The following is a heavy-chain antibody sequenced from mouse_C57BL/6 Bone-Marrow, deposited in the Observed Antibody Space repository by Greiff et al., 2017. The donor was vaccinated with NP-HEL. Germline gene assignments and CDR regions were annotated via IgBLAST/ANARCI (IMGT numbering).Heavy chain of an antibody. Sequence: EVMLVESVAELVRPGASVKLSCTASGFNIKNTYMHWVKQRPEQGLEWIGRIDPANGNTKYAPKFQGKATITADTSSNTAYLQLSSLTSEDTAIYYCAGYYYGPYWYFDVWGTGTTVTVSS. CDR2: IDPANGNT. J-gene: IGHJ1*03. CDR3: AGYYYGPYWYFDV. D-gene: IGHD1-1*01. CDR1: GFNIKNTY. V-gene: IGHV14-3*01.